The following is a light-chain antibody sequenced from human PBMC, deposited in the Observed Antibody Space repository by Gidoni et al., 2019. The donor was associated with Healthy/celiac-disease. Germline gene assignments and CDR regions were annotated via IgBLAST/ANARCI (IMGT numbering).Light chain of an antibody. J-gene: IGKJ2*01. CDR3: MQALQTPYT. CDR2: LGS. V-gene: IGKV2-28*01. CDR1: QSLIHSNGYNY. Sequence: IVVTQSPLSLPVTPGEPASISCRSSQSLIHSNGYNYLDWYLQKPGQSPQLLIYLGSNRASGVPDRFSGSGSGTDFTLKISRVEAEDVGVYYCMQALQTPYTFGQGTKLEIK.